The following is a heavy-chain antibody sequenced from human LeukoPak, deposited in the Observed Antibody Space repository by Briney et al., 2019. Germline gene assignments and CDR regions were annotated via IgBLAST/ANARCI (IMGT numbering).Heavy chain of an antibody. CDR3: AAESTVSTGAFER. CDR2: IKQDGSEK. Sequence: GGSLRLSCTASGFTFSTYWMNWVRQAPGKGLEWVANIKQDGSEKYYVDSVKGRFTISRDNAKNSLYLQMNSLRAEDTAVYYCAAESTVSTGAFERWGQGTMVTVSS. D-gene: IGHD4-11*01. V-gene: IGHV3-7*01. J-gene: IGHJ3*02. CDR1: GFTFSTYW.